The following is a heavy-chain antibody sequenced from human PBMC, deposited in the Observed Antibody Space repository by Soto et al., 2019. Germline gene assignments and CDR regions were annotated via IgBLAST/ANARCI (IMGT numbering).Heavy chain of an antibody. CDR2: ISHSGTV. J-gene: IGHJ4*02. CDR3: ARDYDGFDY. Sequence: QVRLQESGPGLVKPSETVSLTCDVSSVSITSSNWWTWVRQPPGKGLEWIGKISHSGTVNYNAPLRSRVIISVDKPKNQLSLKLMSVTAADTAVHYCARDYDGFDYWGQGILVTVSS. V-gene: IGHV4-4*02. D-gene: IGHD3-16*01. CDR1: SVSITSSNW.